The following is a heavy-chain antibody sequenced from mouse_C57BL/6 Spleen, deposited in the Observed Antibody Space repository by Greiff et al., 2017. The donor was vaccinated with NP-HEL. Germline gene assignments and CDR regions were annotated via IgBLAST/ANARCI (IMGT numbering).Heavy chain of an antibody. D-gene: IGHD1-1*01. V-gene: IGHV1-55*01. J-gene: IGHJ2*01. CDR3: ARKLLRSSLFDY. Sequence: QVQLQQSGAELVKPGASVKMSCKASGYTFTSYWITWVKQRPGQGLEWIGDIYPGSGSTNYNEKFKSKATLTVDTSSSTAYMQLSSLTSEDSAVYYCARKLLRSSLFDYWGKGTTLTVSS. CDR2: IYPGSGST. CDR1: GYTFTSYW.